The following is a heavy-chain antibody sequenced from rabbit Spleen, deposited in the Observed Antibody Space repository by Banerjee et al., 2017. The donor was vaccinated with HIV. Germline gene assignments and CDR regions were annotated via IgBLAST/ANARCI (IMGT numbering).Heavy chain of an antibody. CDR3: ARGSATMTMVITGYYLNL. Sequence: QSLEESGGDLVKPGASLTLTCTASGVSFSSSSYMCWVRLAPGKGLEWIACIDTGSSGFTYFATWAKGRFTCSKTSSTTVTLQMTRLTAADTATYFCARGSATMTMVITGYYLNLWGQGTLVTVS. D-gene: IGHD2-1*01. J-gene: IGHJ4*01. CDR1: GVSFSSSSY. CDR2: IDTGSSGFT. V-gene: IGHV1S40*01.